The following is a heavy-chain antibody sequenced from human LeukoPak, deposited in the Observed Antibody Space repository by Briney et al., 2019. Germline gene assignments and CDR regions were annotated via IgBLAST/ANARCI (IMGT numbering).Heavy chain of an antibody. J-gene: IGHJ3*02. D-gene: IGHD6-6*01. CDR1: GGSISSYY. Sequence: SETLSLTCTVSGGSISSYYWSWIRQPAGRGVECIVRIYTSGSTNYNPSLKSPVTMSVDTSKNQSSLKLSSVDAADTAVYYCARAPSIAAIHDAFDIWGQGTMVTVSS. CDR3: ARAPSIAAIHDAFDI. V-gene: IGHV4-4*07. CDR2: IYTSGST.